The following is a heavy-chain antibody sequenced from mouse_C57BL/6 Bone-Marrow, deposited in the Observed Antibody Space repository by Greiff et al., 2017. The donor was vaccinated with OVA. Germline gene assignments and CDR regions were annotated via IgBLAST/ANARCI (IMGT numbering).Heavy chain of an antibody. Sequence: EVQLQQSGAELVRPGASVKLSCTASGFNIKDDYMHWVKQRPEQGLEWIGWIDPENGDTEYASKFQGKATITADTSSNTAYLQLSSLTSEDTAVYYCTTFYPRWYFDVWGTGTTVTVSS. V-gene: IGHV14-4*01. CDR3: TTFYPRWYFDV. CDR2: IDPENGDT. CDR1: GFNIKDDY. J-gene: IGHJ1*03.